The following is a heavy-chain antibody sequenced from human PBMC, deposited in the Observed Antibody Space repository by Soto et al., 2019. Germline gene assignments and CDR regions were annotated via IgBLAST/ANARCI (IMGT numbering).Heavy chain of an antibody. D-gene: IGHD1-1*01. V-gene: IGHV3-23*01. CDR3: AKALSVEPNNYYHYYMDV. CDR1: GFTFNNYA. J-gene: IGHJ6*03. CDR2: ISGSSGNT. Sequence: EVQLLDSGGGLVQPGGSLRLSCAASGFTFNNYAMSWVRKAPGKGLEWVSLISGSSGNTYYADSVKGRFTISRDNSKNTLYLQMNTLRAEDTAVYYCAKALSVEPNNYYHYYMDVLGKGTTVTVSS.